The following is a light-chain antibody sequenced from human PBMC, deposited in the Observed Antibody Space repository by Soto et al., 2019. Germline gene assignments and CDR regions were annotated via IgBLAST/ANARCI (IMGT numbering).Light chain of an antibody. CDR1: QSVLYSSNNKNY. V-gene: IGKV4-1*01. Sequence: DIVMTHSPDSLAVSLGERATINCKSSQSVLYSSNNKNYLAWYQQKPGRAPKLLIYDASNLEAGVPSRFRGSGSGTDFTFTISRLQPEDIAAYYCQQYENLPTFGQGTRLEIK. CDR2: DAS. J-gene: IGKJ5*01. CDR3: QQYENLPT.